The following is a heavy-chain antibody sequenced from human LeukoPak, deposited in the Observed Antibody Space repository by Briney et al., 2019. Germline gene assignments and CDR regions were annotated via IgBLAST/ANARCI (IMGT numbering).Heavy chain of an antibody. CDR3: ARVPVGYSSGWFDY. Sequence: PSETLSLTCAVSGGSITTNNWWFWVRQPPGKRLEWIGEIYHSGSTNYNPSLKSRVTISVDKSKNQFSLKLSSVTAADTAVYYCARVPVGYSSGWFDYWGQGTLVTVSS. D-gene: IGHD6-19*01. CDR1: GGSITTNNW. V-gene: IGHV4-4*02. J-gene: IGHJ4*02. CDR2: IYHSGST.